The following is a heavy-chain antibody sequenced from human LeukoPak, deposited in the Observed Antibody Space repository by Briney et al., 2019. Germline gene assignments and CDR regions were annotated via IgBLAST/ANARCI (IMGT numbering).Heavy chain of an antibody. CDR2: ISGSGGST. Sequence: PGGSLRLSCAASGFTFSSYAMSWVRQAPGKGLEWVSAISGSGGSTYYADSVKGRFTISRDNSKNTLYLQMNSLRAEDTAVYYCARGPPYSSSWHRPYYYYYYYMDVWGKGTTVTVSS. CDR1: GFTFSSYA. D-gene: IGHD6-13*01. CDR3: ARGPPYSSSWHRPYYYYYYYMDV. J-gene: IGHJ6*03. V-gene: IGHV3-23*01.